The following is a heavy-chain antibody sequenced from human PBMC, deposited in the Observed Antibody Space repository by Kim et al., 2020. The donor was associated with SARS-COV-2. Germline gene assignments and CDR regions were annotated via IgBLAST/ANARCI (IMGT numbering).Heavy chain of an antibody. Sequence: ASVKVSCKASGYTFTSYAMHWVRQAPGQRLEWMGWINAGNGNTKYSQRFQGRVTITRETSASTAYMELSSLRSEDTAVYYCAREGGIALYYFDYWGQGTLVSVAS. CDR1: GYTFTSYA. J-gene: IGHJ4*02. V-gene: IGHV1-3*01. CDR3: AREGGIALYYFDY. D-gene: IGHD6-13*01. CDR2: INAGNGNT.